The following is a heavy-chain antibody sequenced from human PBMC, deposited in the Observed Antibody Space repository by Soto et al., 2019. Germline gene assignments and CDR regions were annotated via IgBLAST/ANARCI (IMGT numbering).Heavy chain of an antibody. CDR1: GFTFSSYA. J-gene: IGHJ3*02. CDR2: ISYDGSNK. CDR3: ARDSGPYGDPPPDI. Sequence: QVQLVESGGGVVQPGRSLRLSCAASGFTFSSYAMHWVRQAPGKGLEWVAVISYDGSNKYYADSVKGRFTISRDNSKNTLYLQMNRLRAEDTAVYYCARDSGPYGDPPPDIWGQGTMVTVSS. V-gene: IGHV3-30-3*01. D-gene: IGHD4-17*01.